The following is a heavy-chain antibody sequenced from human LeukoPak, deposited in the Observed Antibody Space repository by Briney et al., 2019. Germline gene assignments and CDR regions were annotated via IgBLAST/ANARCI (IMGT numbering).Heavy chain of an antibody. CDR3: ARAKIAVAGFFDF. CDR1: DDSITTYY. Sequence: SETLSLTCTVSDDSITTYYWSWIRQPPGKGLEWIGYIYHSGSRSYNPSLKSRVTISVDTSKSQLSLRLTSVSAADTAVYYCARAKIAVAGFFDFWGQGSLVTVS. CDR2: IYHSGSR. D-gene: IGHD6-19*01. V-gene: IGHV4-59*01. J-gene: IGHJ4*02.